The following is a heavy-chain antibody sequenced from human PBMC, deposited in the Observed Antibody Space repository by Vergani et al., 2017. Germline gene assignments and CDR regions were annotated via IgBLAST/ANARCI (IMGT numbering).Heavy chain of an antibody. Sequence: QVQLQESGPGLVKPSETLSLTCTVSGGSISSYYWSWIRQPAGKGLEWIGRIYTSGSTNYNPSLKSRVTMSVDTSKNQLSLKLSAVTAADTAVYYCARDFAGRELPWFDPWGQGTLVTVSS. D-gene: IGHD1-26*01. CDR2: IYTSGST. CDR1: GGSISSYY. J-gene: IGHJ5*02. V-gene: IGHV4-4*07. CDR3: ARDFAGRELPWFDP.